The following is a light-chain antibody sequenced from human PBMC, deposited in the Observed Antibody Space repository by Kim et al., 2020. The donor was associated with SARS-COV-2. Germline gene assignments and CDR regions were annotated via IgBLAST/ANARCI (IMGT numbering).Light chain of an antibody. J-gene: IGLJ3*02. CDR2: KDS. CDR1: VLARNY. V-gene: IGLV3-27*01. Sequence: SYELTQPSSVSVSPGQTATITCSGDVLARNYARWFQRRPGQAPQLVIYKDSQRPSGIPERFSGSSSGTTVTLTISGAQVDDAADYYCYSMADKKSVFGGG. CDR3: YSMADKKSV.